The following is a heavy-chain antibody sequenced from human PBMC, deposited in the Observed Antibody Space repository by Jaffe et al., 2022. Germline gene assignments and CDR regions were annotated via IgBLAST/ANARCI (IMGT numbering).Heavy chain of an antibody. V-gene: IGHV4-39*01. CDR1: GGSISSSSYY. CDR2: IYYSGST. Sequence: QLQLQESGPGLVKPSETLSLTCTVSGGSISSSSYYWGWIRQPPGKGLEWIGSIYYSGSTYYNPSLKSRVTISVDTSKNQFSLKLSSVTAADTAVYYCARPRIAAAGSEFDYWGQGTLVTVSS. CDR3: ARPRIAAAGSEFDY. D-gene: IGHD6-13*01. J-gene: IGHJ4*02.